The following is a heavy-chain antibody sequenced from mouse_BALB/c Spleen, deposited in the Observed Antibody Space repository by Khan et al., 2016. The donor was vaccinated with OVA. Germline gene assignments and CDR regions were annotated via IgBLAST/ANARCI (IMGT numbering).Heavy chain of an antibody. J-gene: IGHJ2*01. Sequence: QVQMKQPGAELVRPGASVKLACKTSGYIFTSYWIHWVKQRSGQGLEWIARIYPGTDNTYYNEKLKDKATLTADKSSSTAYMQLSSLKSEDSAVSFCARGEALYYFDYWGQGTTLTVSS. CDR2: IYPGTDNT. CDR1: GYIFTSYW. D-gene: IGHD3-2*02. V-gene: IGHV1S132*01. CDR3: ARGEALYYFDY.